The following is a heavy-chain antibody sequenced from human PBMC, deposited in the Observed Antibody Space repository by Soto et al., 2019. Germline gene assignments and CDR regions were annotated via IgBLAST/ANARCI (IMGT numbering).Heavy chain of an antibody. CDR2: IWSDGSNK. D-gene: IGHD3-3*01. CDR1: GFTFKPYA. J-gene: IGHJ4*02. CDR3: AREFWSGPFDY. Sequence: PGGCLRLSCAASGFTFKPYAIHCVRPAPGKGLEWVAVIWSDGSNKYYAASVKGRFTISRDNSKNTLYLQMNSLRVEDTAVYYCAREFWSGPFDYWGRGTLVTVSS. V-gene: IGHV3-33*01.